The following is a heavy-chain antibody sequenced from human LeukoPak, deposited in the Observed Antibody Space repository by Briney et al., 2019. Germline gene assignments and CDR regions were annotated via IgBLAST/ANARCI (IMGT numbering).Heavy chain of an antibody. CDR2: ISAYNGNP. CDR1: GYTFTSYG. J-gene: IGHJ6*02. Sequence: GASVKVSCKASGYTFTSYGISWVRQAPGQGLEWRGWISAYNGNPNYAQKLQGRVTMTTDTSTSTAYMELRSLRSDDTAVYYCARVRDPVRATIRHYYYYGMDVWGQGTTVTVSS. D-gene: IGHD5-12*01. CDR3: ARVRDPVRATIRHYYYYGMDV. V-gene: IGHV1-18*01.